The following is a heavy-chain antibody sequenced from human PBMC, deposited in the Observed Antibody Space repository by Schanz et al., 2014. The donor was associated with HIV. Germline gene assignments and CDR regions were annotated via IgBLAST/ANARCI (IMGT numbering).Heavy chain of an antibody. J-gene: IGHJ4*02. D-gene: IGHD6-6*01. Sequence: VELVESGGGLVQPGGSLRLSCAASGFTFSSYAMSWVRQAPGKGLEWVSGISGSSGHTWYADSVKGRFTISRDNSKNTLYLQMNSLRTEDTAVYYCAKAEAVIAARPGGFDYWGQGTLVTVSS. CDR3: AKAEAVIAARPGGFDY. V-gene: IGHV3-23*04. CDR1: GFTFSSYA. CDR2: ISGSSGHT.